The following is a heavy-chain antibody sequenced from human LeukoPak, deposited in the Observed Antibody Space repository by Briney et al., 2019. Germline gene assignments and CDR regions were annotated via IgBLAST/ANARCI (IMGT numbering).Heavy chain of an antibody. Sequence: ASVKVSCKAFGYSFSSRYMHWVRQAPGQGLEWMGIINPGGGSTRYAQKLQGRVTLTRDTSKSTVYMELTSLRSEDTAVYYCARDLLDCSGGSCYPTDHYGMDVWGQGTTVTVSS. D-gene: IGHD2-15*01. J-gene: IGHJ6*02. CDR2: INPGGGST. V-gene: IGHV1-46*04. CDR3: ARDLLDCSGGSCYPTDHYGMDV. CDR1: GYSFSSRY.